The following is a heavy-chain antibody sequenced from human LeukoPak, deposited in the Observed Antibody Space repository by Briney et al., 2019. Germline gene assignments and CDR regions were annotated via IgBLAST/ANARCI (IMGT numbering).Heavy chain of an antibody. CDR1: GGSVSSGSYY. J-gene: IGHJ4*02. CDR2: IYYSGST. D-gene: IGHD6-19*01. V-gene: IGHV4-61*01. Sequence: PSETLSLPCTVSGGSVSSGSYYWSWVRQPPGKGLEWIGYIYYSGSTNYNPSLKSRVTISVDTSKNQFSLKLSSVTAADTAVYYCARGPYSSGWYFDYWGQGTLVTVSS. CDR3: ARGPYSSGWYFDY.